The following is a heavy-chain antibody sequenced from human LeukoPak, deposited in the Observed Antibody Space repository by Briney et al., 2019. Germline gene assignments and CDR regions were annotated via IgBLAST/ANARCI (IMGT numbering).Heavy chain of an antibody. V-gene: IGHV4-59*01. D-gene: IGHD6-19*01. Sequence: SETLSHTCSVSGGPITEYYWGWIRQPPGKGLEWIGYIYHTGSTNYSPSLKSRVTMSVDASRNQFSLKLVSVTAADTAVYYCARDRGSTGYYYLDSWGQGILVTVSS. CDR2: IYHTGST. CDR1: GGPITEYY. CDR3: ARDRGSTGYYYLDS. J-gene: IGHJ4*02.